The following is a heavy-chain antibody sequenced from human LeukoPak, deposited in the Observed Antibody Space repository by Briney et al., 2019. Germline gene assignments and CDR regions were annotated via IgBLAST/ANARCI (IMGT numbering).Heavy chain of an antibody. V-gene: IGHV3-21*01. J-gene: IGHJ3*02. CDR2: ISSSSSYI. CDR1: GFTFSSYS. Sequence: GGSLRLSCAASGFTFSSYSMNWVRQAPGKGLEWVSSISSSSSYIYYADSVKGRFTISRDNAKNSLYLQMNSLRAEDTAVYYCARPREVGASTPDAFDIWGQGTMVTVS. CDR3: ARPREVGASTPDAFDI. D-gene: IGHD1-26*01.